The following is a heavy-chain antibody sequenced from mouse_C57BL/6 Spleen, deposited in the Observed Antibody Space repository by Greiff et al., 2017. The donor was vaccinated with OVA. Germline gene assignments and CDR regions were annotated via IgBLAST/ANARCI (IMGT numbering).Heavy chain of an antibody. V-gene: IGHV5-4*01. D-gene: IGHD1-1*01. CDR2: ISDGGSYT. CDR1: GFTFSSYA. Sequence: VQLKESGGGLVKPGGSLKLSCAASGFTFSSYAMSWVRQTPEKRLEWVATISDGGSYTYYPDNVKGRFTISRDNAKNNLYLQMSHLKSEDTAMYYCARRGDYGSTSFDYWGQGTTLTVSS. J-gene: IGHJ2*01. CDR3: ARRGDYGSTSFDY.